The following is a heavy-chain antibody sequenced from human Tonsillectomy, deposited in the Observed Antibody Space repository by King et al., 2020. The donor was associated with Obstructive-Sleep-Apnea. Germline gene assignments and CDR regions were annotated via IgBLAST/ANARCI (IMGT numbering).Heavy chain of an antibody. CDR1: GGSISSYY. Sequence: VQLQESGPGLVKPSETLSLTCTVSGGSISSYYWSWIRQPPGKGLEWIGYIYYSGSTNYNPSLKSRVTISVDTSKNQFSLKLSSVTAADTAVYYCARGGRYCSSTSCYAPMPYWGQGTLVTVSS. J-gene: IGHJ4*02. CDR3: ARGGRYCSSTSCYAPMPY. V-gene: IGHV4-59*01. D-gene: IGHD2-2*01. CDR2: IYYSGST.